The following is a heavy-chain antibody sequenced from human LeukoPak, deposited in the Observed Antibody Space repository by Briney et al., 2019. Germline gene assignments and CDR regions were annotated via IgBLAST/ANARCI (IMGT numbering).Heavy chain of an antibody. D-gene: IGHD3-22*01. Sequence: GRSLRLSCAASGFTFSSYAMHWVRQAPGKGLEWVAVISYDGSNKYYADSVKGRFTISRDNSKNTLYLQMNSLRAEDTAVYYCAREAPDYYDSSGYPYYFHYWGQGTLVTVSS. V-gene: IGHV3-30*04. CDR3: AREAPDYYDSSGYPYYFHY. CDR2: ISYDGSNK. J-gene: IGHJ4*02. CDR1: GFTFSSYA.